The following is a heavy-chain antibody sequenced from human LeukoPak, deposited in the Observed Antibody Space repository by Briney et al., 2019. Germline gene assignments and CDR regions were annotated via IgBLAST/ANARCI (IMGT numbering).Heavy chain of an antibody. CDR1: GFTSSSYG. J-gene: IGHJ4*02. CDR2: IKGDGIST. D-gene: IGHD3-3*01. CDR3: AKDHYWSIDY. V-gene: IGHV3-74*01. Sequence: PGGSLRLSCAASGFTSSSYGMHWVRHAPGQGLVWVSRIKGDGISTNYADSVKGRFTISRDIAKNTLYLQMNSLRAEDTGVYYCAKDHYWSIDYWGRGTLVTVSS.